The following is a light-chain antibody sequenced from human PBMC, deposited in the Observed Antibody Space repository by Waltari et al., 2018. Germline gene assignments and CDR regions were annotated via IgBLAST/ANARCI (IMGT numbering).Light chain of an antibody. J-gene: IGKJ4*01. V-gene: IGKV3-11*01. CDR3: QQRNNWPPLT. Sequence: EIVLTQSPATLSLSPGERATLSCRASQSVSTFLAWYQQKPGQAPRLLIYDASNRATGIPARFSGSGSGTDFTLTISSLEPEDFAVYYCQQRNNWPPLTFGRGTKVEIK. CDR2: DAS. CDR1: QSVSTF.